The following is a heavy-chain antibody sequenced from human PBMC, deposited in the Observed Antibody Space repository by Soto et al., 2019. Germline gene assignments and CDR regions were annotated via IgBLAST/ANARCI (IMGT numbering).Heavy chain of an antibody. J-gene: IGHJ6*03. CDR1: GGSFSGYQ. Sequence: QVQLQQWGAGLLKPSETLSLTCAVYGGSFSGYQWSWIRQTPGKGLEWIGGINDSGDINYNPSLKNRLTILVDSPKKQISLRLRSVTAADTAVYYCARGLILWFGELSRRGGYYYYMDVWGKGTTVTVSS. D-gene: IGHD3-10*01. V-gene: IGHV4-34*01. CDR2: INDSGDI. CDR3: ARGLILWFGELSRRGGYYYYMDV.